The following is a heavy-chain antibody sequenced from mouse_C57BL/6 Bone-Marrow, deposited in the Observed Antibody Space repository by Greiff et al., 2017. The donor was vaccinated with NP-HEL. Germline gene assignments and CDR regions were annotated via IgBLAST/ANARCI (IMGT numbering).Heavy chain of an antibody. V-gene: IGHV1-26*01. CDR2: INPNNGGT. J-gene: IGHJ1*03. Sequence: EVQLQQSGPELVKPGASVKISCKASGYTFTDYYMNWVKQSHGKSLEWIGDINPNNGGTSYNQKFKGKATLTVDKSSSTAYMELSSLTSEDSAVYYCARTRYTTVVPYWYFDVWGTGTTVTVSS. CDR1: GYTFTDYY. D-gene: IGHD1-1*01. CDR3: ARTRYTTVVPYWYFDV.